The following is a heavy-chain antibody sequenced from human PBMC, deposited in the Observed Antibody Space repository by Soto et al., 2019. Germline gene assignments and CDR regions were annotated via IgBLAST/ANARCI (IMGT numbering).Heavy chain of an antibody. CDR2: IYSGGST. J-gene: IGHJ4*02. D-gene: IGHD3-10*01. Sequence: EVQLVESGGGLVQPGGSLRLSCAASGFTVSSNYMSWVRQAPGKGLEWASVIYSGGSTYYADSVKGRFTISRDNSKNTLYLQMNSLRAEDTAVYYCARRVRFGEFDYWGQGTLVTVSS. V-gene: IGHV3-66*01. CDR1: GFTVSSNY. CDR3: ARRVRFGEFDY.